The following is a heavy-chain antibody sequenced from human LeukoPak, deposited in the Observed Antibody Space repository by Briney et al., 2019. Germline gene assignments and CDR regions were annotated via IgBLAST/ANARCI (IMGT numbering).Heavy chain of an antibody. CDR1: GFTFSSYA. D-gene: IGHD1-26*01. CDR3: ARCGGATPQRNWFDP. J-gene: IGHJ5*02. CDR2: ISGSGGSA. Sequence: GGSLRLSCAASGFTFSSYAMSWVRQAPGKGLEWVSAISGSGGSAYYADSVKGRFTISRDNSKNTLYLQMNSLRAEDTAVYYCARCGGATPQRNWFDPWGQGTLVTVSS. V-gene: IGHV3-23*01.